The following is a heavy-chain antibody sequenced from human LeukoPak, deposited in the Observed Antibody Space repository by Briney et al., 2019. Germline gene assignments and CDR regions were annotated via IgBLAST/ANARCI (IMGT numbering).Heavy chain of an antibody. CDR2: ISWDGGST. Sequence: GGSLRLSCAASGFTFDDYTMHWVRHAPGKGLEWVSLISWDGGSTYYADSVKGRFTISRDNSKNSLYLQMNSLRTEDTALYYCAKSPYYYYYMDVWGKGTTVTVSS. CDR1: GFTFDDYT. J-gene: IGHJ6*03. V-gene: IGHV3-43*01. CDR3: AKSPYYYYYMDV.